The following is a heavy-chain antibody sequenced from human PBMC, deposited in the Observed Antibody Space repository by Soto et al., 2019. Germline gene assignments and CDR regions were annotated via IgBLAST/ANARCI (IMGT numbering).Heavy chain of an antibody. CDR1: GYTFTSYY. V-gene: IGHV1-46*03. Sequence: ASVKVSCKASGYTFTSYYMHWVRQAPGQGLEWMGIINPSGGSTSYAQKFQGRVTMTRDTSTSTVYMELSSLRSEDTAVYYCARTESLMVRGVIITGWFDPWGQGTLVTVSS. CDR2: INPSGGST. D-gene: IGHD3-10*01. CDR3: ARTESLMVRGVIITGWFDP. J-gene: IGHJ5*02.